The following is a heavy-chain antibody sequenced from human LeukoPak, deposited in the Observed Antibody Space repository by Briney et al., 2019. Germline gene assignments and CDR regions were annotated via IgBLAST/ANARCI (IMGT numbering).Heavy chain of an antibody. V-gene: IGHV1-69*13. D-gene: IGHD3-22*01. CDR1: GGTFSSYA. J-gene: IGHJ4*02. CDR2: IIPIFGTA. CDR3: ARDLGNYYDSSGYDY. Sequence: VASVKVSCKAFGGTFSSYAISWVRQAPGQGLGWMGGIIPIFGTANYAQKFQGRVTITADESTSTAYMELSSLRSEDTAVYYCARDLGNYYDSSGYDYWGQGTLVTVSS.